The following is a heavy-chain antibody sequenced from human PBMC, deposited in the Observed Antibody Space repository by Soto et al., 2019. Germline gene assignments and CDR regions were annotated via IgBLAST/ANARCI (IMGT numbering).Heavy chain of an antibody. D-gene: IGHD2-2*01. CDR1: GGTLSSDA. CDR3: ARDIGYCSSTSGQNWFEP. CDR2: IIPIFGTA. Sequence: SLKGSCKASGGTLSSDAISWVRQAPGQGLEWMGGIIPIFGTANYAQKFQGRVTITADESTSTAYMELSSLRSEDTAVYYCARDIGYCSSTSGQNWFEPWGQGTLVPVSS. J-gene: IGHJ5*02. V-gene: IGHV1-69*13.